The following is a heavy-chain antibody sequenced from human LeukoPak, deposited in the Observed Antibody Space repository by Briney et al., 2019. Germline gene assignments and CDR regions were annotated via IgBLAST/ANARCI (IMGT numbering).Heavy chain of an antibody. CDR1: GFTSSSYW. D-gene: IGHD3-10*01. V-gene: IGHV3-74*01. CDR2: ISGDGTAR. Sequence: GSLRLSCAASGFTSSSYWMHWVRQVPGKGLVWVSRISGDGTARNYAGSVKGRFTISRDDAKNTVDLQMNSLRGEDTAVYYCVRGRGSYGWFDPWGQGTLVTVSS. CDR3: VRGRGSYGWFDP. J-gene: IGHJ5*02.